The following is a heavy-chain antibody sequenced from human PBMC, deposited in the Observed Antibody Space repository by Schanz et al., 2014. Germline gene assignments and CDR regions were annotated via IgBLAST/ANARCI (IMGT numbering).Heavy chain of an antibody. V-gene: IGHV3-23*01. D-gene: IGHD2-15*01. CDR1: GFTFNSYA. CDR3: AKARRKSNCSGGRCFHYSYDGMDV. CDR2: ISHSGGSK. Sequence: DVQLLESGGGLVQPGGSLRLSCAASGFTFNSYAMTWVRQAPGKGLEWVSSISHSGGSKYYADSVEGRFTMSRDNSKNTLYLQMNSLRAEDTAVYYCAKARRKSNCSGGRCFHYSYDGMDVWGQGTTVTVSS. J-gene: IGHJ6*02.